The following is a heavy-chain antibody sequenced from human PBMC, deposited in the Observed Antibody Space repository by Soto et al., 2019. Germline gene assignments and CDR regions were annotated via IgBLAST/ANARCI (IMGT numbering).Heavy chain of an antibody. Sequence: QVQLVQSGAEVKKPGSSVKVSCEASGGTFSNYPISWVRQAPGHGLEWMGGIIPIFDTANYAQSFQGRVTITADESASTAYMELSSLRSEDTAVYYCARTRIAVRQDFTGDLLSYYYWGMDVWGQGTTVTVSS. CDR1: GGTFSNYP. CDR3: ARTRIAVRQDFTGDLLSYYYWGMDV. CDR2: IIPIFDTA. J-gene: IGHJ6*02. V-gene: IGHV1-69*01. D-gene: IGHD6-6*01.